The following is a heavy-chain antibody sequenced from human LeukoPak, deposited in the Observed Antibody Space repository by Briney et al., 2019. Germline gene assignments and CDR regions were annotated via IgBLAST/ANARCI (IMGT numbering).Heavy chain of an antibody. CDR2: ISSSGNTI. Sequence: GGSLRLSCAASGFTFSDFYMNWIRQAPGKGLEWISYISSSGNTIYYADSVKGRFTISRDNAKNSLYLQMNSLRAEDTAVYYCARGDLAYGDYGGCFDYWGQGTLVTVSS. CDR3: ARGDLAYGDYGGCFDY. V-gene: IGHV3-11*04. J-gene: IGHJ4*02. CDR1: GFTFSDFY. D-gene: IGHD4-17*01.